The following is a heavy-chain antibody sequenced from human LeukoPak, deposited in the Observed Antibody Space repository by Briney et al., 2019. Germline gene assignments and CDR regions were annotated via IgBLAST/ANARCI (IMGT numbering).Heavy chain of an antibody. Sequence: GGSLRLSCSASGFNFRNYAMHWVRQAPGKGLEYVSAMSVVTDRTFYADSVMGRFTISRDNSANTLYLQVSSLRPEDTAVYYCAKPARGSGIQDGFDSWGQGTLVTVSS. CDR1: GFNFRNYA. V-gene: IGHV3-64D*06. D-gene: IGHD3-10*01. CDR3: AKPARGSGIQDGFDS. CDR2: MSVVTDRT. J-gene: IGHJ4*02.